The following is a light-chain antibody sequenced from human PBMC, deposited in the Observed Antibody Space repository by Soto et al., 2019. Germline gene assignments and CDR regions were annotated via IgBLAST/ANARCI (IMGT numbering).Light chain of an antibody. V-gene: IGKV3-15*01. Sequence: EIVMTQSPATLSVSPGERATLSCRASQRVSSNLAWYQQKPGQAPRLLIYGASTRATGIPARFSGSGSGTEFTLTISSLQSVDFAVYYCQQYNNWLTWTFGQGTKV. CDR1: QRVSSN. J-gene: IGKJ1*01. CDR3: QQYNNWLTWT. CDR2: GAS.